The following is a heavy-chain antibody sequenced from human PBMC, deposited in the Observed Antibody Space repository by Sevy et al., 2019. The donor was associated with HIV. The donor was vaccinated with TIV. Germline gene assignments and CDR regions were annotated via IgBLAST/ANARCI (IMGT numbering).Heavy chain of an antibody. J-gene: IGHJ4*02. V-gene: IGHV3-7*01. CDR1: GFTFSSYW. CDR2: IKQDGSEK. D-gene: IGHD3-22*01. Sequence: GGSLRLSCAASGFTFSSYWMSWVRQAPGKGLEWVANIKQDGSEKYYVDSVKGRFTISRDNAKNSLYLQMNSLRAEDTAVYYCARGEYSYYDSSGYYPFDYCGQGTLVTVSS. CDR3: ARGEYSYYDSSGYYPFDY.